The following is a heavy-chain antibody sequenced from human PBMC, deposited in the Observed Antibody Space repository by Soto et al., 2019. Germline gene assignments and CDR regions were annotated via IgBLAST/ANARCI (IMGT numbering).Heavy chain of an antibody. Sequence: GGSLRLSXAASGFTFSSYSMNWVRQAPGKGLEWVSSISSSSSYIYYADSVKGRFTISRDNAKNSLYLQMNSLRVEDTAVYYCARTAVAGTHDAFDIWGQGTMVTVSS. J-gene: IGHJ3*02. CDR2: ISSSSSYI. V-gene: IGHV3-21*01. D-gene: IGHD6-19*01. CDR1: GFTFSSYS. CDR3: ARTAVAGTHDAFDI.